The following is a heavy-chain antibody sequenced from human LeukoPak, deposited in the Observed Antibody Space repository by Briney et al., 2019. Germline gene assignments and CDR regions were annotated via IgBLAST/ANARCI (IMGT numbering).Heavy chain of an antibody. CDR1: GFAFSGYW. CDR2: INSDGSGT. J-gene: IGHJ4*02. Sequence: GGSLGLSCAASGFAFSGYWMHWVRQAPEKGLMWVSRINSDGSGTNYADSVKGRFTISRDNAKNILYLQMNSLGAEDAAVYYCARSDSGQIDFWGQGTLVTVSS. D-gene: IGHD5-12*01. CDR3: ARSDSGQIDF. V-gene: IGHV3-74*01.